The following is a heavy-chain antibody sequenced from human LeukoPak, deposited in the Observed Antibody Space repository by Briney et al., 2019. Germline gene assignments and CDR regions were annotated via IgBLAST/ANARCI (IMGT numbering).Heavy chain of an antibody. CDR2: FDPEDGET. D-gene: IGHD2-2*01. Sequence: ASAKVSCKVSGYTLTEMSIHWVRQAPGGALEWMGGFDPEDGETVYAPKFQGGVTMTEDTSADTAYMELSSLRSEDTAVYYCTTCLNGAGQPVAIYYYGMDVWGQGTTVTVSS. CDR3: TTCLNGAGQPVAIYYYGMDV. CDR1: GYTLTEMS. V-gene: IGHV1-24*01. J-gene: IGHJ6*02.